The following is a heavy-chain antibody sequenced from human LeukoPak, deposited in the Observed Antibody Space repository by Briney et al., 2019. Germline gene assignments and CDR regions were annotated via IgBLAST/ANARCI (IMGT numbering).Heavy chain of an antibody. Sequence: PGGSLRLSCAASGFIFSNYGMHWVRQAPGKGLEWVAVIWYDGSNKYYADSMKGRFTISRDNSKNTLHLQMNSLRAEDTAVYYCAKPRTSTVTRATPIDYWGQGTLVTVSS. CDR3: AKPRTSTVTRATPIDY. CDR1: GFIFSNYG. D-gene: IGHD4-17*01. CDR2: IWYDGSNK. V-gene: IGHV3-33*06. J-gene: IGHJ4*02.